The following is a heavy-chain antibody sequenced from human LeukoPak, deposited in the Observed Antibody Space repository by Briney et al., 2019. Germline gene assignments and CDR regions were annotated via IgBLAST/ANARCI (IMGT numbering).Heavy chain of an antibody. V-gene: IGHV3-48*04. CDR3: ARIYYDSSGQRFDY. J-gene: IGHJ4*02. CDR2: ISSSSSTI. D-gene: IGHD3-22*01. Sequence: PGGSLRLSCAASGFTFSSYSMNWVRQAPGKGLEWVSYISSSSSTIYYADSVKGRFTISRDNAKNSLYLQMNSLRAEDTAVYYCARIYYDSSGQRFDYWGQGTLVTVSS. CDR1: GFTFSSYS.